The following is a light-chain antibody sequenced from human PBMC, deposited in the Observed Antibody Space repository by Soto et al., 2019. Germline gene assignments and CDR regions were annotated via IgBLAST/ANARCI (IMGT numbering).Light chain of an antibody. V-gene: IGLV2-14*01. CDR2: EVS. CDR3: SSYTSSSPGVG. CDR1: SSDVGGYNY. J-gene: IGLJ2*01. Sequence: QSALTQPASVSGSPGQSITISCTGTSSDVGGYNYVSWYQQHPGKAPNLMIYEVSNRPSGVSNRFSGSKSGNTASLTISGLQAEDEADYYCSSYTSSSPGVGFGGGTKLTVL.